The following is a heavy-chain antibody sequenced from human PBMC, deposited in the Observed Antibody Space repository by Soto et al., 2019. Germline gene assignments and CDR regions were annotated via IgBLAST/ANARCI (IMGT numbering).Heavy chain of an antibody. V-gene: IGHV4-4*02. J-gene: IGHJ4*02. CDR3: EKAAAYCLES. CDR2: IYHSGST. Sequence: QVQLQESGPGLVKPSGTLSLTCVVSGASISNSHWLSCVRQPPGEGLEWIGEIYHSGSTTYNPSLGSRVTISVDKSTHKITLRLTSVTAADTSVYYCEKAAAYCLESWGQGTLVTVSS. D-gene: IGHD2-21*01. CDR1: GASISNSHW.